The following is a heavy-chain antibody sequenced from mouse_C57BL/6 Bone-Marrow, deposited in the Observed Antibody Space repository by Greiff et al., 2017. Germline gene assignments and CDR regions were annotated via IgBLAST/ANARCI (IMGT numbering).Heavy chain of an antibody. J-gene: IGHJ2*01. CDR1: GFTFSSYG. CDR3: ARHEEVFSYFDY. V-gene: IGHV5-6*02. CDR2: ISSGGSYT. Sequence: DVKLVESGGDLVKPGGSLKLSCAASGFTFSSYGMSWVRQTPDKRLEWVATISSGGSYTYYPDSVKGRFTISRDNAKNTLYLQMSSLKSEDTAMYYCARHEEVFSYFDYWGQGTTLTVSS.